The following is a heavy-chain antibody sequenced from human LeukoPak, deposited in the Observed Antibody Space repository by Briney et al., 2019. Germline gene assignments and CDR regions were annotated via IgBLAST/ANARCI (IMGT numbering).Heavy chain of an antibody. Sequence: SETLSLTCTVSGGSISSYYWSWIRQPPGKGLEWIGEINHSGSTNYNPSLKSRVTISVDTSKNQFSLKLSSVTAADTAVYYCARVDYDFWSGYYPTSSFDYWGQGTLVTVSS. CDR1: GGSISSYY. D-gene: IGHD3-3*01. V-gene: IGHV4-34*01. CDR3: ARVDYDFWSGYYPTSSFDY. CDR2: INHSGST. J-gene: IGHJ4*02.